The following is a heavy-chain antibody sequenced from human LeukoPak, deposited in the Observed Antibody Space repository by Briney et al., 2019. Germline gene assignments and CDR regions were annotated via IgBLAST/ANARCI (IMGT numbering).Heavy chain of an antibody. D-gene: IGHD6-13*01. CDR3: ARHPGIAAAGTLDY. CDR1: GGSFSGYY. V-gene: IGHV4-34*01. CDR2: INHSGST. J-gene: IGHJ4*02. Sequence: SETLSLTCAVYGGSFSGYYWSWIRQPPGKGLEWIGEINHSGSTNYNPSLKSRVTISVDTSKNQFSLKLSSVTAADTAVYYCARHPGIAAAGTLDYWGQGTLVTVSS.